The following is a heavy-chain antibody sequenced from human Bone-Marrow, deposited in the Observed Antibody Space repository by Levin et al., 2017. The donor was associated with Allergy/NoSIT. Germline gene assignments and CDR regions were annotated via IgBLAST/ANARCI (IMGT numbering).Heavy chain of an antibody. Sequence: GESLKISCEGSGFTFGGYGLHWVRQAPGEGLEWVAAIAFDGIAKYFGDSVKGRFSISRDTSKNTMYLQMNSLRVEDTAVYYCARQESGSYFEYWGQGTLVSVS. D-gene: IGHD1-26*01. CDR3: ARQESGSYFEY. J-gene: IGHJ4*02. CDR1: GFTFGGYG. V-gene: IGHV3-30*03. CDR2: IAFDGIAK.